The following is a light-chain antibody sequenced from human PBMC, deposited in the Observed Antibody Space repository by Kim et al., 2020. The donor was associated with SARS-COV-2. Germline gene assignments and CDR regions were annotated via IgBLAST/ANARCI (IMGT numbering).Light chain of an antibody. CDR2: DAS. Sequence: SAVVGDRVTITCRASQTVNNWLAWYQQKPGKAPKVLVFDASSLESGVPSTFSGSGAGTEFTLTISSLQPDDFATYYCQQYDIPPFTFGQGTKLEI. CDR1: QTVNNW. J-gene: IGKJ2*01. V-gene: IGKV1-5*01. CDR3: QQYDIPPFT.